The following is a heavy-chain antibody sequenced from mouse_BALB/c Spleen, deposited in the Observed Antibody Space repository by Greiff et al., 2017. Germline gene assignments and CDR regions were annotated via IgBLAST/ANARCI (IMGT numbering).Heavy chain of an antibody. CDR2: ISSGGSYT. CDR1: GFTFSSYT. CDR3: TRDHGSSYFDY. Sequence: EVKVVESGGGLVKPGGSLKLSCAASGFTFSSYTMSWVRQTPEKRLEWVATISSGGSYTYYPDSVKGRFTISRDNAKNTLYLQMSSLKSEDTAMYYCTRDHGSSYFDYWGQGTTLTVSS. V-gene: IGHV5-6-4*01. J-gene: IGHJ2*01. D-gene: IGHD1-1*01.